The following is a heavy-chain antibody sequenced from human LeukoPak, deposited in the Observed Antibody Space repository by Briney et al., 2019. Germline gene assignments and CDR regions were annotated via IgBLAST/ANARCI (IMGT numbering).Heavy chain of an antibody. CDR2: IYYSGST. Sequence: PSQTLSLTCTVSGGSISSGGYSWSWIRQHPGKGLEWIGYIYYSGSTYYKPSLKSRVTISVDTSKNQFSLKLSSVTAADTAVYYCARTYMTSARFDPWGQGTLVTVSS. CDR1: GGSISSGGYS. J-gene: IGHJ5*02. D-gene: IGHD2-21*02. CDR3: ARTYMTSARFDP. V-gene: IGHV4-31*03.